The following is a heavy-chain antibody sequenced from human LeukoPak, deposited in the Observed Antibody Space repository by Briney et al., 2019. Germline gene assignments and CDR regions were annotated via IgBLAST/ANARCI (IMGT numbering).Heavy chain of an antibody. CDR3: ARDPQDWGSYHFDY. V-gene: IGHV3-30-3*01. CDR1: GFIFNNYA. J-gene: IGHJ4*02. D-gene: IGHD7-27*01. CDR2: ISYDGSNK. Sequence: PGGSLRLSCAASGFIFNNYAMDWVRQAPGKGLEWVAVISYDGSNKYCADSVKGRFTISRDNSKNTLYLQVNSLRAEDTAVYYCARDPQDWGSYHFDYWGQGTLVTVSS.